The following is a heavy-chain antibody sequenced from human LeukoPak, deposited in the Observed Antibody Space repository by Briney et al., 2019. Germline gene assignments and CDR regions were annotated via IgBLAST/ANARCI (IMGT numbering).Heavy chain of an antibody. J-gene: IGHJ3*02. CDR2: INPNSGGT. CDR1: GYTFTGYY. CDR3: SQSRGAFDI. Sequence: EASVKVSCKASGYTFTGYYMHWVRQAPGQGLEWMGWINPNSGGTNYAQKFQGRVTMTRDTSISTACMELSRLRSDDTAVYYCSQSRGAFDIWGQGTMVTVSS. V-gene: IGHV1-2*02.